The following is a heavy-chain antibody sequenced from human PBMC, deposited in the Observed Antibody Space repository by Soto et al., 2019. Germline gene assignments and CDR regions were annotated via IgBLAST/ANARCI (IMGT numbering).Heavy chain of an antibody. J-gene: IGHJ6*02. D-gene: IGHD1-26*01. CDR1: GGSISSSSYY. Sequence: PSETLSLTCTVSGGSISSSSYYWGWIRQPPGKGLEWIGSIYYSGSTYYNPSLKSRVTISVDTSKNQFSLKLSSVTAADTAVYYCGKVGATLYYYGMDVWGQGTTVTVSS. CDR2: IYYSGST. CDR3: GKVGATLYYYGMDV. V-gene: IGHV4-39*01.